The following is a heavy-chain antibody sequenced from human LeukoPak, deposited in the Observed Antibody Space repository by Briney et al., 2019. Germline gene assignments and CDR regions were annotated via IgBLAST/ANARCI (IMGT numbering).Heavy chain of an antibody. Sequence: GASVKVSCKASGGTFSSYAISWVRRAPGQGLEWMGGIIPIFGTANYAQKFQGRVTITADKSTSTAYMELSSLRSEDTAVYYCARGLGDSSSWYPASGYYYMDVWGKGTAVTVSS. J-gene: IGHJ6*03. CDR3: ARGLGDSSSWYPASGYYYMDV. D-gene: IGHD6-13*01. V-gene: IGHV1-69*06. CDR1: GGTFSSYA. CDR2: IIPIFGTA.